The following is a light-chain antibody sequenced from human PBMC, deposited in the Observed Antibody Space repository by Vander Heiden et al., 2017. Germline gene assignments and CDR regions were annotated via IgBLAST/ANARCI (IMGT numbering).Light chain of an antibody. V-gene: IGLV2-11*01. J-gene: IGLJ1*01. CDR2: DVS. Sequence: QSALTQPRSVSGSPGQSVTISCTGTSSDVGGYNYVSWYHQHPGKAPKLMIYDVSKRPSGVPDRFSGSKSGNTASLTISGLQAEDEADYYCCSYAGSYTFFYVFGTGTKVTVL. CDR1: SSDVGGYNY. CDR3: CSYAGSYTFFYV.